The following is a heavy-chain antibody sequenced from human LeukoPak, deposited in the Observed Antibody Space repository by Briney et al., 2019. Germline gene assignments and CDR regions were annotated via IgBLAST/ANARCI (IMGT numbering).Heavy chain of an antibody. CDR1: GFTFSSYA. J-gene: IGHJ3*02. Sequence: GGSLRLSCAASGFTFSSYAMNWVRQAPGKGLEWVSAISGSGGSTYYADSVKGRFTISRDNSKNTLYLQMNSLRAEDTAVYYCARERAGAEGAFDIWGQGTMVTVSS. CDR2: ISGSGGST. CDR3: ARERAGAEGAFDI. V-gene: IGHV3-23*01. D-gene: IGHD1-26*01.